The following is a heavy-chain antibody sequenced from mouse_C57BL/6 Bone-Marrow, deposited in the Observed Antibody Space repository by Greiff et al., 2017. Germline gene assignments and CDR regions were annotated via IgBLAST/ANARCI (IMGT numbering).Heavy chain of an antibody. V-gene: IGHV6-3*01. CDR1: GFTFSNYW. J-gene: IGHJ3*01. Sequence: EVKLVESGGGLVQPGGSMKLSCVASGFTFSNYWMNWVRQSPEKGLEWVAQIRLKSDNYATHYAESVKGRLTISRDDSKSSVYLQMNNLRAEDTGIYYCTEGSSGYFAYWGQGTLVTVSA. CDR2: IRLKSDNYAT. CDR3: TEGSSGYFAY. D-gene: IGHD3-2*02.